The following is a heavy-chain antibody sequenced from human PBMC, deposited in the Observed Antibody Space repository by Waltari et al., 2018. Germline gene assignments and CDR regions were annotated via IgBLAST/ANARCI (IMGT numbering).Heavy chain of an antibody. V-gene: IGHV4-59*01. CDR3: ARAGGSGADY. D-gene: IGHD3-10*01. CDR2: NYYSGIT. J-gene: IGHJ4*02. Sequence: QVQLQASGQGLVTTSETLSLTCTVSGGSISSYYWSWIRQPTGKGLEWIWYNYYSGITNYNPSLKSRVTISVDTSKNQFTLKLSAVTAADTAVYYCARAGGSGADYWGQGTLVTVSS. CDR1: GGSISSYY.